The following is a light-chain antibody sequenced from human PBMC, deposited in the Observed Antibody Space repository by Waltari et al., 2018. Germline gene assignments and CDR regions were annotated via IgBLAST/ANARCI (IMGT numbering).Light chain of an antibody. CDR3: QQRRNWPLT. CDR2: DTS. J-gene: IGKJ4*01. Sequence: EIVLTQSPAILSLSPGGRATLSCRASQSVDIYLAWYQQRPGQAPRLLIYDTSNRATDIPARFSGSGSETDFSLTISSLEPEDFAVYYCQQRRNWPLTFGGGTKVEIK. V-gene: IGKV3-11*01. CDR1: QSVDIY.